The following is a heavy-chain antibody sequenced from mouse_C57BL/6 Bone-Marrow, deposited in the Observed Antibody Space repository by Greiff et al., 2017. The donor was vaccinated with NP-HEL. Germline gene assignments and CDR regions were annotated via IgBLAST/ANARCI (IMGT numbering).Heavy chain of an antibody. CDR2: IRNKANGYTT. V-gene: IGHV7-3*01. J-gene: IGHJ2*01. CDR1: GFTFTDYY. Sequence: EVQGVESGGGLVQPGGSLSLSCAASGFTFTDYYMSWVRQPPGKALEWLGFIRNKANGYTTESSASVKGRFTISRDNSQSFLYLQMNALRAEDSDTYSCARWEGLRRGYDYRGQGITLSVAS. CDR3: ARWEGLRRGYDY. D-gene: IGHD2-4*01.